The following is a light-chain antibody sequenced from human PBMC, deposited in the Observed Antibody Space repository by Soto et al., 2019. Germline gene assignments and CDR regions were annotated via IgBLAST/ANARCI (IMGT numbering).Light chain of an antibody. CDR1: SSDVGTYNL. CDR2: EGT. Sequence: QSALTQPASVSGSPGQSITISCTGTSSDVGTYNLVSWHQQYPGKAPKVLIYEGTKRPSGVSTRFSGSKSGNTASLTISGLQADDEAEYYCCSYAGSHSWVFGGGTKLTVL. CDR3: CSYAGSHSWV. V-gene: IGLV2-23*01. J-gene: IGLJ3*02.